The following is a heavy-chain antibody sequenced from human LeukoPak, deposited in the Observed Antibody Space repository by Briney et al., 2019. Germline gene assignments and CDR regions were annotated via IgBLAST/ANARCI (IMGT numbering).Heavy chain of an antibody. V-gene: IGHV1-8*03. CDR2: INPDTGDK. J-gene: IGHJ4*02. D-gene: IGHD2-21*02. CDR3: ARTTSMTASGYDY. Sequence: GASVKVSCKASGYTFTNYHINWVRQASGQGLEWMTWINPDTGDKGYARKFQDRVTITTDTSISTAYMELSSLSSEDTAVYFCARTTSMTASGYDYWGQGTLVTVS. CDR1: GYTFTNYH.